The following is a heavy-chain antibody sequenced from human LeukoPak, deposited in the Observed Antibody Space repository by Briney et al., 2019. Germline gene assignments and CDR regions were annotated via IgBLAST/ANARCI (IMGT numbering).Heavy chain of an antibody. J-gene: IGHJ4*02. CDR2: IGASGHTT. CDR1: GLIFPNYV. Sequence: GGSLRLSCVASGLIFPNYVMSWVRQAPGKGLEWVSSIGASGHTTYYADSVKGRFTISRDNSKNTLYLQMNSLRVEDTAIYYCGQHMSRASHPFDYWGQGTLVTVSS. CDR3: GQHMSRASHPFDY. D-gene: IGHD2-21*01. V-gene: IGHV3-23*01.